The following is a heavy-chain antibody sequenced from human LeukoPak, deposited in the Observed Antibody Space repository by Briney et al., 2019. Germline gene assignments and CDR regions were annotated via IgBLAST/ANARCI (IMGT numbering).Heavy chain of an antibody. CDR2: ISSGSNYI. J-gene: IGHJ4*02. V-gene: IGHV3-21*01. Sequence: GGSLRLSCAASRFTFSSFSMNWVRQAPGKGLEWVSSISSGSNYIFYADSVKGRFTISRDHANNSLYLQMNSLRAEDTAVYYCATALRRGDYCDSSGYFFDWGQGTLVTVSS. CDR1: RFTFSSFS. CDR3: ATALRRGDYCDSSGYFFD. D-gene: IGHD3-22*01.